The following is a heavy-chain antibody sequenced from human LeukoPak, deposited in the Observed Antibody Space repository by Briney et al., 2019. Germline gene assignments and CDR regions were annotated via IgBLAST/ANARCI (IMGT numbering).Heavy chain of an antibody. CDR3: ARDFWGAYRVDYFDY. Sequence: GGSLRLSCAASGVTFSNHWMSWVRRAPGKGLELVANIKQDGSETYYVDSLRGRFTISRDNAKKSLYLQMNSLRAEDTAVYYCARDFWGAYRVDYFDYWGQGTLVTVSS. V-gene: IGHV3-7*01. CDR1: GVTFSNHW. CDR2: IKQDGSET. J-gene: IGHJ4*02. D-gene: IGHD3-3*01.